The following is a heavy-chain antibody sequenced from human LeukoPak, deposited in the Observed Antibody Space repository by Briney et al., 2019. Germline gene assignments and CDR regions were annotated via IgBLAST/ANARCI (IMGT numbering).Heavy chain of an antibody. Sequence: GGSLRLSCAASGFTFSSYAMSWVRQAPGKGLEWVAVISYDGSNKYYADSVKGRFTISRDNSKNTLYLQMNSLRAEDTAVYYCARERRWYFDYWGQGTLVTVSS. CDR3: ARERRWYFDY. J-gene: IGHJ4*02. V-gene: IGHV3-30*04. D-gene: IGHD4-23*01. CDR1: GFTFSSYA. CDR2: ISYDGSNK.